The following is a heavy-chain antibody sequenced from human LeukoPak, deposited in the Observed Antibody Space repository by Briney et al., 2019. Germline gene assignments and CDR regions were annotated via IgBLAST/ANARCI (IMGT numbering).Heavy chain of an antibody. CDR3: ARDGTAAGLYFDL. J-gene: IGHJ4*01. V-gene: IGHV3-7*01. CDR1: GVTFTDYC. D-gene: IGHD6-13*01. CDR2: IRQDGGEK. Sequence: GGSLRLACAVSGVTFTDYCRHWVRLAPGEGLEWVASIRQDGGEKTYVDSVKGRFTISRENNKNSLSLQVNSLRVEDTAVYYCARDGTAAGLYFDLWGQGTLATVSS.